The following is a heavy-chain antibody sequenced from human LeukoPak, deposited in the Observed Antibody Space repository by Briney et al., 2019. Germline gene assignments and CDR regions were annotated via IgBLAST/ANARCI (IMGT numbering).Heavy chain of an antibody. CDR1: GGTLSSYA. CDR2: IIPIRGIA. J-gene: IGHJ4*02. Sequence: SVTVSCKASGGTLSSYASSWVRQAPGQGLEWMGRIIPIRGIANYAQKFQGRVTITANKSTSTSYMQLSSLTSENAAVYYSARTSASTYYFDYWGQGPLVTVS. CDR3: ARTSASTYYFDY. V-gene: IGHV1-69*10. D-gene: IGHD2-2*01.